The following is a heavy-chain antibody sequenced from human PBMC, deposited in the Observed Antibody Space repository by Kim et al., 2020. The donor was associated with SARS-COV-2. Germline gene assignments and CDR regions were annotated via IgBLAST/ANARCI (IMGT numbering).Heavy chain of an antibody. J-gene: IGHJ6*02. CDR2: IYSGGST. V-gene: IGHV3-53*01. Sequence: GGSLRLSCAASGFTVSSNYMSWVRQAPGKGLEWVSVIYSGGSTYYADSVKGRFTISRDNSKNTLYLQMNSLRAEDTAVYYCARLIAVAGRRRDYYYGMDVWGQGTTVTVSS. CDR1: GFTVSSNY. D-gene: IGHD6-19*01. CDR3: ARLIAVAGRRRDYYYGMDV.